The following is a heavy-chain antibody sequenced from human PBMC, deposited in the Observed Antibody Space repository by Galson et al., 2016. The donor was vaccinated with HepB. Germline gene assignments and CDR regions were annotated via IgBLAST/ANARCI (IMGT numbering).Heavy chain of an antibody. V-gene: IGHV3-9*01. D-gene: IGHD6-13*01. J-gene: IGHJ6*02. Sequence: SLRLSCAASGFTFDDYDLHWVRQAPGKGLEWLAGVSWDSGNIGYADSVKGRFTISRDNAKNSLYLQMNSLRPEDTALYYCAKDSGVGYSSSWFGGGDYYHGMDVWGQGTTVTVSS. CDR1: GFTFDDYD. CDR2: VSWDSGNI. CDR3: AKDSGVGYSSSWFGGGDYYHGMDV.